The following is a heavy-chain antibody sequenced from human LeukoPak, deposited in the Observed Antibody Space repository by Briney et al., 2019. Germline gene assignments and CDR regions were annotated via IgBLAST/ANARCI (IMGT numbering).Heavy chain of an antibody. D-gene: IGHD3-9*01. J-gene: IGHJ6*03. CDR3: ARDRGYDILTGYYKDIYYYYYMDV. CDR2: IYTSGST. CDR1: GGSISSYY. V-gene: IGHV4-4*07. Sequence: SETLSLTCTVSGGSISSYYWGWIRQPAGKGLEWIGRIYTSGSTNYNPSLKSRVTMSVDTSKNQFSLKLSSVTAADTAVYYCARDRGYDILTGYYKDIYYYYYMDVWGKGTTVTVSS.